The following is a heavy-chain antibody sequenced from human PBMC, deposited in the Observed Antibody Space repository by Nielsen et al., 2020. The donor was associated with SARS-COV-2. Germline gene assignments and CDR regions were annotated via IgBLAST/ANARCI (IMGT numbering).Heavy chain of an antibody. CDR2: IKSKTDGGTT. J-gene: IGHJ4*02. CDR1: GFTFSNAW. CDR3: ARGNGWGSYFDY. D-gene: IGHD7-27*01. V-gene: IGHV3-15*01. Sequence: GESLKISCAASGFTFSNAWMSWVRQAPGKGLEWVGRIKSKTDGGTTDYAAPVKGRFTISRDDSKNTLYLQINSLRAEDTAVYYCARGNGWGSYFDYWGQGTLVTVSS.